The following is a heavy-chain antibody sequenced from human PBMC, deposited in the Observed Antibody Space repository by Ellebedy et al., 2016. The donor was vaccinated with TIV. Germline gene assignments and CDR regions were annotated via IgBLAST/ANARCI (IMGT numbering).Heavy chain of an antibody. CDR2: IYPGDSDT. J-gene: IGHJ4*02. CDR3: VRQRDYLWPRNDY. D-gene: IGHD3-16*01. CDR1: GYSFTTYW. V-gene: IGHV5-51*01. Sequence: GESLKISCKGSGYSFTTYWIGWVRQMPGKGLEWMGIIYPGDSDTRYSPSFQGQVTISADKSPSTAYLQLSSLKASDTPMYFCVRQRDYLWPRNDYWGQGTLVTVSS.